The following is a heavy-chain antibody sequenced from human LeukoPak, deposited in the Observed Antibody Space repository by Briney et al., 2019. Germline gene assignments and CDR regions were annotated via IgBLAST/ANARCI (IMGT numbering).Heavy chain of an antibody. V-gene: IGHV3-48*03. Sequence: GGSLRLSCAASGFTFSSYEMNWVRQAPGKGLEWVSYITCSGSTKYYADSVKGRFTISRDNAKNSLYLQMASLRAEDTAVYYCAREGTYYFDYWGQGTLVTVSS. D-gene: IGHD3-10*01. CDR1: GFTFSSYE. CDR3: AREGTYYFDY. CDR2: ITCSGSTK. J-gene: IGHJ4*02.